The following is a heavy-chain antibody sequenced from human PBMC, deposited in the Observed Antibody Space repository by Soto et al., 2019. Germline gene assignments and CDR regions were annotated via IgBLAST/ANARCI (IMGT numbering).Heavy chain of an antibody. CDR3: ARIMHYYDSSGYEDY. D-gene: IGHD3-22*01. CDR1: GGSISSYY. CDR2: IYYSGST. V-gene: IGHV4-59*01. Sequence: SETLSLTCTVSGGSISSYYWSWIRRPPGKGLEWIGYIYYSGSTNYNPSLKSRVTISVDTSKNQFSLKLSSVTAADTAVYYCARIMHYYDSSGYEDYWGQGTLVTVSS. J-gene: IGHJ4*02.